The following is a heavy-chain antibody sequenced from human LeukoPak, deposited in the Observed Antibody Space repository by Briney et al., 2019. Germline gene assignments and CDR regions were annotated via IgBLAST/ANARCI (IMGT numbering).Heavy chain of an antibody. CDR1: GFTFSSYG. Sequence: PGGSLKLSCAASGFTFSSYGMHWVRQAPGKGLEWVAFIRYAGSNKYYGDSVKGRFTISRDNSKSTLYLQMNRLRAEDTAVYYSAKALRTYYDFWSGYNFDYWGQGTLVTVSS. D-gene: IGHD3-3*01. J-gene: IGHJ4*02. V-gene: IGHV3-30*02. CDR3: AKALRTYYDFWSGYNFDY. CDR2: IRYAGSNK.